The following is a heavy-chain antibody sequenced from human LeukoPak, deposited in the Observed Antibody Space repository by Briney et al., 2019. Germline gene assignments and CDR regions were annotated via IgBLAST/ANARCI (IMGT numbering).Heavy chain of an antibody. J-gene: IGHJ5*02. V-gene: IGHV3-23*01. Sequence: GGSLRLSCAASGFTFSSYAMSWVRQAPGKGLVWVSRINTDGSTTNYADSVKGRFTISRDNSKNTLYLQMNSLRAEDTAMYYCAKTTSVYGSGDDYSDATRFDPWGQGTLVTVSS. D-gene: IGHD3-10*01. CDR3: AKTTSVYGSGDDYSDATRFDP. CDR2: INTDGSTT. CDR1: GFTFSSYA.